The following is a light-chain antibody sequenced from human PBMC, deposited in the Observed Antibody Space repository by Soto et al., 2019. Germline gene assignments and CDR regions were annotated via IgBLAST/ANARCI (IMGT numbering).Light chain of an antibody. CDR2: EVS. CDR3: CSYVGARRYV. CDR1: SSDVGAYNY. J-gene: IGLJ1*01. V-gene: IGLV2-14*01. Sequence: QSALTQPASVSGSPGQSITISCAGTSSDVGAYNYVSWYQQHPGKAPKLVIYEVSNRPSGVSNRFSGSNSGKTASLTISGLQAEDEADYYCCSYVGARRYVFVIAAKVTVL.